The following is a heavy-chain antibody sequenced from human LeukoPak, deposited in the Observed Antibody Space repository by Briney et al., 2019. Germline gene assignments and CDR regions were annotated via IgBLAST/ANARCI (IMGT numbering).Heavy chain of an antibody. Sequence: GGSLRLSCAASGLTFSSYSMNWVRQAPGKGLEWVSSISSSGYIYYADSVKGRFTISRDNAKNSLYLQMNSLRAEDTAVYYCAASLWRFGELSGGIDVWGQGTTVTVSS. D-gene: IGHD3-10*01. V-gene: IGHV3-21*01. CDR1: GLTFSSYS. CDR3: AASLWRFGELSGGIDV. CDR2: ISSSGYI. J-gene: IGHJ6*01.